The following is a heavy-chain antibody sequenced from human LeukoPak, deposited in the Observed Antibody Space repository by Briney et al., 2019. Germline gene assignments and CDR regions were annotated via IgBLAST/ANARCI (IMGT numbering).Heavy chain of an antibody. Sequence: ASVKVSFKASGYIFTSYGISWVRQAPGQGLEWMGWISAYNGNTNYAQKLQGRVTMTTDTSTSTAYMELRSLRSDDTAVYYCARDLIPIYYYDSSGYYPGVYWGQGTLVTVSS. CDR2: ISAYNGNT. V-gene: IGHV1-18*01. CDR1: GYIFTSYG. CDR3: ARDLIPIYYYDSSGYYPGVY. D-gene: IGHD3-22*01. J-gene: IGHJ4*02.